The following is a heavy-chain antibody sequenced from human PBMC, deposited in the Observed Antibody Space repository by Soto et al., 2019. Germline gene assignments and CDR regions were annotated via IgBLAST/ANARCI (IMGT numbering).Heavy chain of an antibody. V-gene: IGHV4-59*01. Sequence: QVQLQESGPGLVKPSESLSLTCAVSGGSISSYYWRWIRQPPGKRLEWIGYIYYSGSTNYNPSLKSRVTISVDTSKNQFSLKLTSVTAADTAVYYCARSRYTSGWWTPPFDYWGQGTLVTVSS. D-gene: IGHD6-19*01. CDR1: GGSISSYY. CDR2: IYYSGST. CDR3: ARSRYTSGWWTPPFDY. J-gene: IGHJ4*02.